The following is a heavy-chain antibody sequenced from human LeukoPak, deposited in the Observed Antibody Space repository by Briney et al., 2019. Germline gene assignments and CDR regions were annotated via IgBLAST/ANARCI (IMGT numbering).Heavy chain of an antibody. CDR3: ASAIPYYVFWSGPSRIWFDP. V-gene: IGHV1-18*01. CDR2: ISAYNGNT. J-gene: IGHJ5*02. D-gene: IGHD3-3*01. CDR1: GYTFTSYG. Sequence: ASVKVSCKASGYTFTSYGISWVRQAPGQGLEWMGWISAYNGNTDYAQKLQGRVTMTTDTSTSTAYMELRSLRSDDTAVYYCASAIPYYVFWSGPSRIWFDPWGQGTLVTVSS.